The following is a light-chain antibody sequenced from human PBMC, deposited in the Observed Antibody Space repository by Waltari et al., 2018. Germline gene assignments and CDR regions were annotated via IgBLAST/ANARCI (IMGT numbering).Light chain of an antibody. CDR3: CSYAGSRTYV. J-gene: IGLJ1*01. V-gene: IGLV2-23*02. CDR2: EVS. Sequence: QSALTQPASVSGSPGQATTIPCLRTSSDSGTFNLVSWYQQPPGQAPKPRIYEVSKRPSGVSNHFSGSKSGNTASLTISGLRAEDEADYYCCSYAGSRTYVFGTGTKVTVL. CDR1: SSDSGTFNL.